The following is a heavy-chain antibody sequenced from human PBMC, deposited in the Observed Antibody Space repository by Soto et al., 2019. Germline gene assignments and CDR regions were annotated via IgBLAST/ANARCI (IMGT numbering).Heavy chain of an antibody. Sequence: SETLSLTCTVSGGSISSSSYYWGWIRQPPGKGLEWIGSIYYSGSTYYNPSLKSRVTISVDTSKNQFSLKLSSVTAADTAAYYCARLSIAAAGKGNWFDPWGQGTLVTVSS. CDR3: ARLSIAAAGKGNWFDP. J-gene: IGHJ5*02. CDR2: IYYSGST. D-gene: IGHD6-13*01. V-gene: IGHV4-39*01. CDR1: GGSISSSSYY.